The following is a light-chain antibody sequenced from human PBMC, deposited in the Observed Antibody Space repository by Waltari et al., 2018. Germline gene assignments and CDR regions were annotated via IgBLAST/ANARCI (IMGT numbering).Light chain of an antibody. Sequence: QSVLTQPPSASGTPGQRVTTSCSGSSPNIGSNGVDWYQQPPGKAPKHLIYSNNLRPSGVPARVSCSKSCISASLAISGLQSDDEADYYCAVWDDSLNGWVFGGGTKLTVL. CDR3: AVWDDSLNGWV. CDR1: SPNIGSNG. V-gene: IGLV1-44*01. CDR2: SNN. J-gene: IGLJ3*02.